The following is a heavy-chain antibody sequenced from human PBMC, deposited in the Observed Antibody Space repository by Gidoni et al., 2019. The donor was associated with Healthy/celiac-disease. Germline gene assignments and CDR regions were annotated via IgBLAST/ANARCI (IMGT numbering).Heavy chain of an antibody. Sequence: ESGGGVVQPGRSLRLSCAASGFTFSSYGMHWVRQAPGKGLEWVAVIWYDGSNKYYADSVKGRFTISRDNSKNTLYLQMNSLRAEDTAVYYCARDAGVYDSPYYGMDVWGQGTTVTVSS. V-gene: IGHV3-33*01. CDR1: GFTFSSYG. CDR3: ARDAGVYDSPYYGMDV. D-gene: IGHD3-22*01. CDR2: IWYDGSNK. J-gene: IGHJ6*02.